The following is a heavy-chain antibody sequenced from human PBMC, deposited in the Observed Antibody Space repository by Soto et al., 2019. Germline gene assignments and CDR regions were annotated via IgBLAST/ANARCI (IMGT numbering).Heavy chain of an antibody. V-gene: IGHV4-59*06. Sequence: SETLSLTCTVSGGSISSYYWSWIRQPPGKGLEWIGYIHYSGSTHYNPSLWSGVTISVDTSKHQFFLNLSSVTAADTAVYYCVIYKDYFDYWGQGTPVTVSS. CDR3: VIYKDYFDY. CDR2: IHYSGST. J-gene: IGHJ4*02. D-gene: IGHD3-10*01. CDR1: GGSISSYY.